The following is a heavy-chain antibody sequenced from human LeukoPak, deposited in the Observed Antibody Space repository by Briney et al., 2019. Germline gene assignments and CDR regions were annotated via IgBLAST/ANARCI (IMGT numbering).Heavy chain of an antibody. D-gene: IGHD3-10*01. Sequence: PGGSLRLSCTASGFSFSSYWMSWVRQAPGKGLEWVANIKKDGGETFYVDSVKGRFTISRDNAKNSLFLQTNSLRADDTAVYFCARDGAARGSGSFGDWGQGTLVSVSS. CDR3: ARDGAARGSGSFGD. CDR1: GFSFSSYW. J-gene: IGHJ4*02. V-gene: IGHV3-7*03. CDR2: IKKDGGET.